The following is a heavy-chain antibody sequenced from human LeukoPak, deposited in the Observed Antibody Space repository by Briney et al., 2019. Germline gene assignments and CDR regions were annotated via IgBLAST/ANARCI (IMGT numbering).Heavy chain of an antibody. D-gene: IGHD2-15*01. Sequence: GESLKISCAASGFIFSSYGMHWVRQAPGKGLEYVSDISSNGGITYYADSVKGRFTVSRDNSKNMLYLQMNSLRAEDTAVYYCVKDKYPVVVAATLDYWGQGILVTVSS. CDR1: GFIFSSYG. J-gene: IGHJ4*02. CDR3: VKDKYPVVVAATLDY. CDR2: ISSNGGIT. V-gene: IGHV3-64D*09.